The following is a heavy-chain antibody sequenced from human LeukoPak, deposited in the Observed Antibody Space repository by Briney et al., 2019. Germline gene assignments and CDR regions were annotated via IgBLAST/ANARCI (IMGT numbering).Heavy chain of an antibody. Sequence: KPSETLSLTCTVSGGSISHYYWSWIRQPPGKGLEWIGYIYYSGSTNYNPSLKSRVTISVDTSKNQFSLKLRSVTAADTAVYYCARVLGAYCGGDCYFDAFDIWGQGTMVTVSS. CDR2: IYYSGST. CDR1: GGSISHYY. CDR3: ARVLGAYCGGDCYFDAFDI. D-gene: IGHD2-21*02. V-gene: IGHV4-59*01. J-gene: IGHJ3*02.